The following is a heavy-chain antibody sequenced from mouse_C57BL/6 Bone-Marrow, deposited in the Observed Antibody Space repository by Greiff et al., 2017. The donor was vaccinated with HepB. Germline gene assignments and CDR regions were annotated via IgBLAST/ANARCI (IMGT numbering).Heavy chain of an antibody. CDR3: AKNYVGWCAN. Sequence: VQLQQSGAELARPGASVKLSCKASGYTFTSYGISWVKQRTGQGLEWIGEIYPRSGNTYYNEKFKGKATLTADKSSSTAYMELRSLTSEDSAVYFCAKNYVGWCANWGQGTLVTVSA. V-gene: IGHV1-81*01. CDR2: IYPRSGNT. CDR1: GYTFTSYG. D-gene: IGHD1-1*01. J-gene: IGHJ3*01.